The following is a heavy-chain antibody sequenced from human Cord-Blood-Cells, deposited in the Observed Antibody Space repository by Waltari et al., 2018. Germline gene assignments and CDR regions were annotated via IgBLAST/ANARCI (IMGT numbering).Heavy chain of an antibody. J-gene: IGHJ6*02. Sequence: QVQLQQWGAGLLKPSETLSLTCAVYGGSFSGYYWGWIRQPPGKGLEWIGEINHSGSTNYNPSLKSRVTISVDTSKNQFSLKLSSVTAADTAVYYCARRYYDFWSGYQDGMDVWGQGTTVTVSS. CDR2: INHSGST. CDR1: GGSFSGYY. V-gene: IGHV4-34*01. D-gene: IGHD3-3*01. CDR3: ARRYYDFWSGYQDGMDV.